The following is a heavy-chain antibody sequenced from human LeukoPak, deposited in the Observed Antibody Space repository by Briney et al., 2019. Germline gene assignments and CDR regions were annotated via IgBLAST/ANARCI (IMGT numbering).Heavy chain of an antibody. CDR1: GDSISSYY. CDR3: ARGHYDFWSGRYYYYMDV. D-gene: IGHD3-3*01. CDR2: IYYSGST. Sequence: SETLSLTCIVSGDSISSYYWSWIRQPPGKGLEWIGYIYYSGSTNYNPSLKSRVTISVDTSKNQFSLKLSSVTAADTAVYYCARGHYDFWSGRYYYYMDVWGKGTTVTVSS. J-gene: IGHJ6*03. V-gene: IGHV4-59*01.